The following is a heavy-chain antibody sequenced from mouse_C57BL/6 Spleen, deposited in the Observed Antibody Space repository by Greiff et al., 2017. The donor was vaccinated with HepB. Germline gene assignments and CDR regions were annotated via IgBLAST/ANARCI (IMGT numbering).Heavy chain of an antibody. V-gene: IGHV1-50*01. Sequence: QVQLQQPGAELVKPGASVKLSCKASGYTFTSYWMQWVKQRPGQGLEWIGEIYPSDSYTNYNQKFKGKATLTVDTSSSTAYMQLSSLTSEDSAVYDCARGARQPHWYFDVWGTGTTVTVSS. CDR3: ARGARQPHWYFDV. J-gene: IGHJ1*03. D-gene: IGHD6-1*01. CDR2: IYPSDSYT. CDR1: GYTFTSYW.